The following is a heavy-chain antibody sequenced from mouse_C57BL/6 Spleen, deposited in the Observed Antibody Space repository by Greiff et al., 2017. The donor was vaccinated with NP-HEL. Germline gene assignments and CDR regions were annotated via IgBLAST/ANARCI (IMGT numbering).Heavy chain of an antibody. CDR3: ARWGTTVAESRLVGFDV. V-gene: IGHV1-52*01. J-gene: IGHJ1*03. Sequence: QVQLQQPGAELVRPGSSVKLSCKASGYTFTSYWMHWVKQRPIQGLEWIGNIDPSDSETHYNQKFKDKATLTVDKSSSTAYMQLSSLTSEDSAVYYCARWGTTVAESRLVGFDVWGTGTTVTVSS. CDR1: GYTFTSYW. D-gene: IGHD1-1*01. CDR2: IDPSDSET.